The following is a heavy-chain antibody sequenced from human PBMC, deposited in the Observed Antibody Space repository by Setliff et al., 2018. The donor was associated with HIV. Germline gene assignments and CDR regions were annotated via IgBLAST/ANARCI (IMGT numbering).Heavy chain of an antibody. CDR1: GGSFSGDY. J-gene: IGHJ4*02. CDR3: ARGIAAAGR. CDR2: IFYSGHT. Sequence: SETLSLTCAVYGGSFSGDYWTWIRQPPGKGLEWIGNIFYSGHTFYNPSLKSRVTISVDTSKNQFSLKLSSVTAADTAVYYCARGIAAAGRWGQGTLVTVSS. D-gene: IGHD6-13*01. V-gene: IGHV4-34*12.